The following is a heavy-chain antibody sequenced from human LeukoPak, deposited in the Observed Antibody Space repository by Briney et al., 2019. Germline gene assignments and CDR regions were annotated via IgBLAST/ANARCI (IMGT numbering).Heavy chain of an antibody. CDR3: ARVGYYESSGYYEY. D-gene: IGHD3-22*01. J-gene: IGHJ4*02. V-gene: IGHV1-2*06. CDR1: GYTLTDYY. Sequence: GASVKVSCKASGYTLTDYYMHWVRQAPGQGLEWMGRINPNSGGTNYAQTFQGRVTMTRDTSISTVYMELSRLRSDDTAVYYCARVGYYESSGYYEYWGQGTLVTVSS. CDR2: INPNSGGT.